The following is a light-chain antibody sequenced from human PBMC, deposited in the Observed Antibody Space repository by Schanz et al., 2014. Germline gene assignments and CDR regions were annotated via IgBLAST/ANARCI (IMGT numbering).Light chain of an antibody. CDR3: SSYGGSNFVV. J-gene: IGLJ2*01. CDR2: EVT. Sequence: QSALTQPPSASGAPGQSVTISCTGTSSDVGGHDYVSWYQHHPGKAPKLMIYEVTKRPSGVPDRFSGSKSGNTASLTVSGLQAEDEADYYCSSYGGSNFVVFGGGTKLTVL. V-gene: IGLV2-8*01. CDR1: SSDVGGHDY.